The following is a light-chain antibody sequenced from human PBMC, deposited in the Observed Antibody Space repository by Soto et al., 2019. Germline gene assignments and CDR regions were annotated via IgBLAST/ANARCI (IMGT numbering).Light chain of an antibody. CDR1: SSDIGGYPY. CDR2: DVS. Sequence: QSALTQPRSVSGSPGQSITISCTGTSSDIGGYPYVSWYQHHPGKAPKLMIYDVSKRPSGVPDRFSGSKSGNTASLTISGLQAEDEAAYYCCSYAGSFVFGGGTKLTVL. V-gene: IGLV2-11*01. CDR3: CSYAGSFV. J-gene: IGLJ2*01.